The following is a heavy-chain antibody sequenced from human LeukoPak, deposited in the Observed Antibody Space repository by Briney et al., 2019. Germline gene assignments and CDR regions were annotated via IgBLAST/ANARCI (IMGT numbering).Heavy chain of an antibody. CDR1: GGSISSYY. V-gene: IGHV4-39*07. CDR2: MYYSGST. CDR3: ARAGGSGLIDY. D-gene: IGHD6-19*01. Sequence: MSSETLSLTCTVSGGSISSYYWGWIRQPPGKGLEWIGGMYYSGSTYYNPSLKSRVTISINTSKNQFSLKLTSVTAADTAVYYCARAGGSGLIDYWGQGTLVTVSS. J-gene: IGHJ4*02.